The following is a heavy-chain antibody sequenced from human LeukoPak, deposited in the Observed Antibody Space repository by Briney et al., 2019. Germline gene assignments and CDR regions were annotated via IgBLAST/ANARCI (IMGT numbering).Heavy chain of an antibody. D-gene: IGHD2-2*01. CDR1: GFTFSDYG. CDR3: AKDVPTAYFDY. J-gene: IGHJ4*02. CDR2: VRYDETTK. Sequence: GGSLRLSCAASGFTFSDYGMHWVRQAPGKGLEWVAFVRYDETTKFYADSVKGRFTISRDNSKTTLYLQMNSLRAEDTAVYYCAKDVPTAYFDYWGQGTLVTVSS. V-gene: IGHV3-30*02.